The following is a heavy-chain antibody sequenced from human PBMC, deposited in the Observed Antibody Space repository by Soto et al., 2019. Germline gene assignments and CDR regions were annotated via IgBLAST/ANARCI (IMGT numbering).Heavy chain of an antibody. CDR1: GGSISSGDYY. CDR3: ARDRGDYGVDY. Sequence: KTSETLSLTCTVSGGSISSGDYYWSWIRQHPGKGLEWIGYIYYSGNTYYNPSLKSRVTISVDTSKNQFSLKLSSVTDADTAVYNCARDRGDYGVDYWGQGTLVTVSS. J-gene: IGHJ4*02. CDR2: IYYSGNT. V-gene: IGHV4-31*03. D-gene: IGHD4-17*01.